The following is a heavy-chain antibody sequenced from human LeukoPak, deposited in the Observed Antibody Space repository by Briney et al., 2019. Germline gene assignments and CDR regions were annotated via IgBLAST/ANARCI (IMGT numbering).Heavy chain of an antibody. Sequence: GGSLRLSCAASGFTVSSNYMSWVRQAPGKGLEWVSAISGSGGSTYYADSVKGRFTISRDNSKNTLYLQMNSLRAEDTAVYYCAKDRGGYSSGPNDAFDIWGQGTMVTVSS. J-gene: IGHJ3*02. D-gene: IGHD6-19*01. CDR2: ISGSGGST. CDR3: AKDRGGYSSGPNDAFDI. V-gene: IGHV3-23*01. CDR1: GFTVSSNY.